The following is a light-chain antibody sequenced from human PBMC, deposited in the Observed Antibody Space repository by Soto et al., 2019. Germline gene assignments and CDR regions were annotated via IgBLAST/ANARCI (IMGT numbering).Light chain of an antibody. CDR3: QQYNTLSGT. CDR2: DAS. V-gene: IGKV1-5*01. J-gene: IGKJ1*01. CDR1: QSISSW. Sequence: DIQMTQSPSTLSASVGDRVSITCRASQSISSWLAWYQQKPGKAPKLLIYDASTLGSGVPSRFSGSGFGTEFSLTISSLQPDDFASYYCQQYNTLSGTFGQGTKVDIK.